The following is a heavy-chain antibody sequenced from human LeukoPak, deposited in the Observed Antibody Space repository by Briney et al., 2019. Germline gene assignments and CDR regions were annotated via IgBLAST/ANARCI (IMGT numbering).Heavy chain of an antibody. D-gene: IGHD6-19*01. J-gene: IGHJ4*02. CDR3: ARGIAVAAPDY. CDR1: GFTFSRFS. Sequence: GGSLRLSCTASGFTFSRFSMNWVRQAPGKGLEWVSSISSSSDVYYADSLKGRFTISRDNAKNSLYLQMNSLRADDTAVYYCARGIAVAAPDYWGQGSLVTVSS. V-gene: IGHV3-21*01. CDR2: ISSSSDV.